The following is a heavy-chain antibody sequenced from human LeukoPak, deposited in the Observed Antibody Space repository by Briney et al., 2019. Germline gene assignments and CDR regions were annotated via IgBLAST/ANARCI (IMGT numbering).Heavy chain of an antibody. CDR1: GFTLSRCA. J-gene: IGHJ4*02. CDR2: ISNDGGRT. D-gene: IGHD1-14*01. V-gene: IGHV3-64*01. CDR3: AALTEGY. Sequence: GESLQISGASSGFTLSRCAMQWVRRAPGKGLEYVSGISNDGGRTYYASSVKGRFTISRDNSKNTLYLQTGSLRVEDMAVYYCAALTEGYWGQGTLVTVSS.